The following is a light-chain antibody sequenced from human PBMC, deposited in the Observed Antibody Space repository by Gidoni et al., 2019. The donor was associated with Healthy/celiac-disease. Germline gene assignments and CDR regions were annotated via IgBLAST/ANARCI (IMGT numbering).Light chain of an antibody. CDR2: WAS. Sequence: DIVMTQSPDSLAVSLGERATINCKSSQSVLYSSNNDNYLAWFQQKPRQPPKLLIYWASTRESGVPDRFSGSGSGTDFTLTISSLQAEDVAVYYCQQYFSTPTFGQGTKLEIK. CDR1: QSVLYSSNNDNY. V-gene: IGKV4-1*01. CDR3: QQYFSTPT. J-gene: IGKJ2*01.